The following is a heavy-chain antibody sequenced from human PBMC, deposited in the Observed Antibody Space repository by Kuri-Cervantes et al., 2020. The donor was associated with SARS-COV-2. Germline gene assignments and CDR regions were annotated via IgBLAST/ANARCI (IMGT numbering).Heavy chain of an antibody. D-gene: IGHD6-6*01. CDR3: ARGGIAARLVFDY. Sequence: ASVKVSCKASGYTFTGYYMRWVRQAPGQGLEWMGWINPNSGGTNYAQKFQGRVTMTRDTSISTAYMELSRLRSDDTAVYYCARGGIAARLVFDYWGQGTLVTVSS. CDR1: GYTFTGYY. CDR2: INPNSGGT. V-gene: IGHV1-2*02. J-gene: IGHJ4*02.